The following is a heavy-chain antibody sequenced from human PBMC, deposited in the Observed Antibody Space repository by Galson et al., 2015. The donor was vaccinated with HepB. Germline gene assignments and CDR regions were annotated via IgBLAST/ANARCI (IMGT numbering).Heavy chain of an antibody. D-gene: IGHD2-15*01. CDR3: ARVAGTIYYYGMDV. CDR1: GDSVSSNSAA. J-gene: IGHJ6*02. CDR2: TYYRAKWYN. V-gene: IGHV6-1*01. Sequence: CAISGDSVSSNSAAWYWIRQSPSRGLEWLGRTYYRAKWYNDYAVSVRGRITINSDTSKNQFSLHLNFVTPEDTAVYYFARVAGTIYYYGMDVWGQGTTVTVSS.